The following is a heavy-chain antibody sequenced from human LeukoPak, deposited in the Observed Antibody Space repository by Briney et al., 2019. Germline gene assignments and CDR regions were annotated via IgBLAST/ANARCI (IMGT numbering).Heavy chain of an antibody. V-gene: IGHV3-30*03. Sequence: GGSLRLSCAASGFTFSSYGMSWVRQAPGKGLEWVAVISYDGSNKYYADSVKGRFTISRDNSKNTLYLQMNSLRAEDTAVYYCVRGGRRTLVVVATKGGVDYWGQGTLVTVSS. CDR1: GFTFSSYG. CDR3: VRGGRRTLVVVATKGGVDY. J-gene: IGHJ4*02. CDR2: ISYDGSNK. D-gene: IGHD2-15*01.